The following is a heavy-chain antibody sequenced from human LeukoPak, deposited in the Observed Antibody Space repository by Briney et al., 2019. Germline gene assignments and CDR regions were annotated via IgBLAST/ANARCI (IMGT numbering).Heavy chain of an antibody. J-gene: IGHJ5*02. CDR3: ARRTLERRAGSWFDP. CDR2: MNPNSGNT. V-gene: IGHV1-8*01. CDR1: GYTFISYD. D-gene: IGHD3-3*01. Sequence: GASVKVSCKASGYTFISYDINWVRQATGQGLEWMGWMNPNSGNTGYAQKFQGRVTITRNTSISTAYMELSSLRSDDTAVYFCARRTLERRAGSWFDPWGQGTLVTVSS.